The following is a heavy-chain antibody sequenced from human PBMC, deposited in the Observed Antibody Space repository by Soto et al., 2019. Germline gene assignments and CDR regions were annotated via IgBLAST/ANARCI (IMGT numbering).Heavy chain of an antibody. CDR2: INHSGST. V-gene: IGHV4-34*01. Sequence: PSETLSLTCAVYGGSFSGYYWSWIRQPPGKGLEWIGEINHSGSTNYNPSLKSRVTISVDTSKNQFSLKLSSVTAADTAVYYCARVYIVVVTARRLWFDPWGQGTLVTVS. D-gene: IGHD2-21*02. J-gene: IGHJ5*02. CDR1: GGSFSGYY. CDR3: ARVYIVVVTARRLWFDP.